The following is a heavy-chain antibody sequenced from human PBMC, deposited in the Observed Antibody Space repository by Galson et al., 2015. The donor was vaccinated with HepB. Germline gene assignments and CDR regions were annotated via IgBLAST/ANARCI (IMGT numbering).Heavy chain of an antibody. CDR1: GFTFDDYT. J-gene: IGHJ6*03. D-gene: IGHD3-10*01. Sequence: SLRLSCAASGFTFDDYTMHWVRQAPGKGLEWVSLISWDGGSTYYADSVKGRFTISRDNSKNSLYLQMNSLRTEDTALYYCAKAGRRHYYYYYYMDVWGKGTTVTVSS. CDR2: ISWDGGST. CDR3: AKAGRRHYYYYYYMDV. V-gene: IGHV3-43*01.